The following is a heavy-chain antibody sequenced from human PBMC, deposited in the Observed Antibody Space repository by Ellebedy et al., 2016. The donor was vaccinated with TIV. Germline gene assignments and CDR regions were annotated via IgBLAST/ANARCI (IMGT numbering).Heavy chain of an antibody. Sequence: PGGSLRLSCAAWGFSFSNFWMSWVRQAPGKGLEWVAHIKTDGSETYYVDSVKGRFTISRDNSKNTVYLQMNSLTAEDTAVYYCARDPYSSGWYNWFDPWGQGTLVTVSS. CDR2: IKTDGSET. D-gene: IGHD6-19*01. CDR1: GFSFSNFW. J-gene: IGHJ5*02. V-gene: IGHV3-7*01. CDR3: ARDPYSSGWYNWFDP.